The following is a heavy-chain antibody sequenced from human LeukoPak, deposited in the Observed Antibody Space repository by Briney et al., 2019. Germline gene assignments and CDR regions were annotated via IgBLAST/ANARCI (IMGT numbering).Heavy chain of an antibody. CDR2: IYYSGST. J-gene: IGHJ4*02. D-gene: IGHD4-23*01. CDR3: ARLAYGGKTDY. CDR1: GGSISSSSYY. Sequence: PSETLSLTCTVSGGSISSSSYYWGWIRQPPGEGLGWIGSIYYSGSTYYNPSLKSRVTISVDTSKNQFSLKLSSVTAADTAVYYCARLAYGGKTDYWGQGTLVTVSS. V-gene: IGHV4-39*01.